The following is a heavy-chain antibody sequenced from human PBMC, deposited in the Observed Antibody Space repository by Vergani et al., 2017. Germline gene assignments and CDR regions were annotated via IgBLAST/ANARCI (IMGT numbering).Heavy chain of an antibody. Sequence: EVQLVDSGGGVVRPGGSLRLSCAASGFSFDDYGMNWVRQAPGKGLEWVSSITSTGNYIYYADSVKGRFTISRDNAKNSLYLQMNSLRAEDTAVYYCARDLEDQDWGGGFDYWGQGTLVTVSS. CDR2: ITSTGNYI. V-gene: IGHV3-21*01. CDR3: ARDLEDQDWGGGFDY. D-gene: IGHD3-10*01. J-gene: IGHJ4*02. CDR1: GFSFDDYG.